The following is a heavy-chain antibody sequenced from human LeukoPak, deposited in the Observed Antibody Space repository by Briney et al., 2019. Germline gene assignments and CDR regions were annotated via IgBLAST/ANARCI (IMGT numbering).Heavy chain of an antibody. D-gene: IGHD6-13*01. Sequence: GGSLRLSCAASGFTFSSYAMSWVRQAPGKGLEWVSAISGSGGSTYYADSLKGRFTISRDNAKNSLYLQMNSLRAEDTAVYYCAREKRDRGIAAAGTGVDYWGQGTLVTVSS. CDR1: GFTFSSYA. J-gene: IGHJ4*02. CDR2: ISGSGGST. V-gene: IGHV3-23*01. CDR3: AREKRDRGIAAAGTGVDY.